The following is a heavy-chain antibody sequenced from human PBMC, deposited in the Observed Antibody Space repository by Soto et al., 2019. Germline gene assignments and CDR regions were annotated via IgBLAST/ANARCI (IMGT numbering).Heavy chain of an antibody. CDR3: ASGEASNYYYGMDV. CDR1: GGTFSSYA. CDR2: IIPIFGTA. J-gene: IGHJ6*02. D-gene: IGHD3-10*01. V-gene: IGHV1-69*12. Sequence: QVQLVQSGAEVKKPGSSVKVSCKASGGTFSSYAISWVRQAPGQGLEWMGGIIPIFGTANYAQKFQGRVTITADESTSTDYMELSSLRSEDTAVYYCASGEASNYYYGMDVWGQGTTVTVSS.